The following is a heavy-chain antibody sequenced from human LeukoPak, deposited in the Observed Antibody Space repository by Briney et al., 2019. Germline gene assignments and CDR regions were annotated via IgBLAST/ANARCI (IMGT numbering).Heavy chain of an antibody. V-gene: IGHV4-34*01. D-gene: IGHD3-10*01. CDR2: INHSGSN. CDR1: GGSFSGYY. J-gene: IGHJ4*02. CDR3: ARGYGSGSYYNPHFDY. Sequence: SETLSLTCAVYGGSFSGYYWSWIRQPPGKGLEWIGEINHSGSNNYNPSLKSRVTISVDTSKNQFSLKLSSVTAADTAVYYCARGYGSGSYYNPHFDYWGQGTLVTVSS.